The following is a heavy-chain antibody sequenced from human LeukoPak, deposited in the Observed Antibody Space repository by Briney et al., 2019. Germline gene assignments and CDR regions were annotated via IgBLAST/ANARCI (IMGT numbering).Heavy chain of an antibody. Sequence: GSLRLSCAASGFTFSSYAMAWIRQPPGKGLEWIGEINHSGSTNYNPSLKSRVTISVDTSKNQFSLKLSSVTAADTAVYYCARDRARYCSSTSCYVPYGMDVWGQGTTVTVSS. D-gene: IGHD2-2*01. V-gene: IGHV4-34*01. J-gene: IGHJ6*02. CDR3: ARDRARYCSSTSCYVPYGMDV. CDR1: GFTFSSYA. CDR2: INHSGST.